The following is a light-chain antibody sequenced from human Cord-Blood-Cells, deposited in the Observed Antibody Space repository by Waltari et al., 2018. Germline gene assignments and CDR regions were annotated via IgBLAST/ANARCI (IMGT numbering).Light chain of an antibody. CDR1: SRDVGCDHH. CDR3: SSYTSSSPNYV. CDR2: DVS. J-gene: IGLJ1*01. Sequence: HSVLPTPAALTGALGQSITLSCARTSRDVGCDHHVSWYQQHPGKAPKLMIYDVSNRPSGVSNRYSGSKSGNTASLTISWLQAEDEADYYCSSYTSSSPNYVFGAGTKVTVL. V-gene: IGLV2-14*03.